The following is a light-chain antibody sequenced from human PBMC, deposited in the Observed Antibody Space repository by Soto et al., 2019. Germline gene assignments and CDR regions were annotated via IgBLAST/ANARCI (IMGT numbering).Light chain of an antibody. CDR1: SNDIGSYNY. CDR2: DVS. CDR3: SSYTSSTTYV. Sequence: QSLLTQPASVSVAAGQAITISCTGTSNDIGSYNYVSWYQQQPDKAPKLMIYDVSNRPSGVSNRFSGSKSGNTASLTISGLQAEDEADYYCSSYTSSTTYVFGTGTKVTVL. V-gene: IGLV2-14*01. J-gene: IGLJ1*01.